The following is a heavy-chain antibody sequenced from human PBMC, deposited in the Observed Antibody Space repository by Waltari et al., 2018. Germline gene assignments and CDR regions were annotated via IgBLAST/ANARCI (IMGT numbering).Heavy chain of an antibody. D-gene: IGHD2-21*02. Sequence: QVQLVQSGAEVKKPGASVKVSCKVSGYTLSESSMHWVRQAPGKGLEWMGGFDPEDGETNYATKFQGRVTMTEDTSTDTAYMELSSLRSEDTAVYYCATVTLHCGGDCFLDYWGQGTLVTVSS. V-gene: IGHV1-24*01. CDR2: FDPEDGET. J-gene: IGHJ4*02. CDR1: GYTLSESS. CDR3: ATVTLHCGGDCFLDY.